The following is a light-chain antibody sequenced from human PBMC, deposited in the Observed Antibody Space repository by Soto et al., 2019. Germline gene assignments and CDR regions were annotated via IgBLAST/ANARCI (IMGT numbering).Light chain of an antibody. V-gene: IGLV2-14*01. J-gene: IGLJ3*02. Sequence: QSALTQPASVSASPGQSISISCSGTSNDVGAFEYVSWYQQHPGKAPKLMIFEIFNRPSGMSYRFSGSKSGNTASLTISGLQAEDEGDYYCSSFVSGATWVFGGGTKLTVL. CDR1: SNDVGAFEY. CDR3: SSFVSGATWV. CDR2: EIF.